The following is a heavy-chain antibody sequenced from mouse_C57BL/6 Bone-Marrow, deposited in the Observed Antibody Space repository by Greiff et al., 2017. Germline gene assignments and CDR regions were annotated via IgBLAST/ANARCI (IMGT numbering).Heavy chain of an antibody. J-gene: IGHJ3*01. CDR1: GFTINDYY. D-gene: IGHD2-2*01. CDR2: IDPENGDT. Sequence: EVQLQQSWAELVRPGASLKLSCTASGFTINDYYIHWVKQRPEQGLEWIGWIDPENGDTEYASKFQGKATITADTSSNTAYLQLSSLTSEDTAVYDDTTYLWFARFAYWGQGALVANSA. CDR3: TTYLWFARFAY. V-gene: IGHV14-4*01.